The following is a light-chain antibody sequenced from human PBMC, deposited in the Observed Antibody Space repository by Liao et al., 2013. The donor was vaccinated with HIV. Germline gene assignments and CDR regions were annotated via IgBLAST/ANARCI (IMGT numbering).Light chain of an antibody. V-gene: IGLV3-1*01. CDR1: KLGDKY. J-gene: IGLJ3*02. Sequence: SYELTQPPSVSVSPGQTASITCSGDKLGDKYACWYQQKPGQSPVLVIYQDSKRPSGIPERFSGFNSGNTATLIISGTQPMDEADYYCQARDSSIAVFGGGTKLTVL. CDR2: QDS. CDR3: QARDSSIAV.